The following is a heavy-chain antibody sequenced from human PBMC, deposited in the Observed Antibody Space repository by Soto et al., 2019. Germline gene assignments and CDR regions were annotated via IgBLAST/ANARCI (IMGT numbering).Heavy chain of an antibody. CDR3: AKLGSSSWSPHYYFDY. J-gene: IGHJ4*02. D-gene: IGHD2-2*01. Sequence: EVQLLESGGGLVQPGGSLRLSCAASGFTFNNYAMGWVRQAPGKGLEWLSAITDSGDDTYYIDSVKGRFTISRDNSKSTLYLQMNSLRAEDTAIYYCAKLGSSSWSPHYYFDYWGQGTLVTVSS. CDR1: GFTFNNYA. CDR2: ITDSGDDT. V-gene: IGHV3-23*01.